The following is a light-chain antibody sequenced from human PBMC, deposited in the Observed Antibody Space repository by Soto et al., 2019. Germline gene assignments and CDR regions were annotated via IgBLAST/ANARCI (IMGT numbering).Light chain of an antibody. CDR1: QSVSTN. J-gene: IGKJ5*01. CDR3: QQRSNWPPVFT. CDR2: GAS. V-gene: IGKV3-11*01. Sequence: EIMMTQSPVTLSVSPGERATLSCRASQSVSTNLAWYQLRPGQAPRMVIYGASTRATGIPGRFSGSGSGTDFTLTISRLEPEDFAVYYCQQRSNWPPVFTFGQGTRLEIK.